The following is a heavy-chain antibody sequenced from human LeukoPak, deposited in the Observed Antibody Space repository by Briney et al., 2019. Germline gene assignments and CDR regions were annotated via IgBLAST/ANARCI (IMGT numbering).Heavy chain of an antibody. Sequence: GGSLRLSCAASGFTFSRYEMHWVRQAPGKGLEWVSYISSSGSTIYYADSLEGRFTISRDNAKNSLYLQMDSLRAEDTAIYYCARELNYYFDYWGQGTLVTVSS. CDR2: ISSSGSTI. CDR1: GFTFSRYE. J-gene: IGHJ4*02. CDR3: ARELNYYFDY. D-gene: IGHD2-8*01. V-gene: IGHV3-48*03.